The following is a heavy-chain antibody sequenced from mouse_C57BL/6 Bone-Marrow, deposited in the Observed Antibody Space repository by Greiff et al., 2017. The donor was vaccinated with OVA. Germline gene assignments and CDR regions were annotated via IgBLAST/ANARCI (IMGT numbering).Heavy chain of an antibody. CDR2: ISNLAYSI. V-gene: IGHV5-15*01. J-gene: IGHJ4*01. D-gene: IGHD1-1*01. CDR3: ARGHYYGSSPYYYAMDY. CDR1: GFTFSDYG. Sequence: EVKLMESGGGLVQPGGSLKLSCAASGFTFSDYGMAWVRQAPRKGPEWVAFISNLAYSIYYADTVTGRFTISRENAKNTLYLEMSSLRSEDTAMYYCARGHYYGSSPYYYAMDYWGQGASVTVSS.